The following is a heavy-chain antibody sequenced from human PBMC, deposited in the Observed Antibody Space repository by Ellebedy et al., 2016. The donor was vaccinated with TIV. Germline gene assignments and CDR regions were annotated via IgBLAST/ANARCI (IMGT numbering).Heavy chain of an antibody. CDR1: GFTFNSYS. V-gene: IGHV3-48*01. D-gene: IGHD3-22*01. CDR3: ARDAMIWIFDS. J-gene: IGHJ4*02. Sequence: GESLKISCAGSGFTFNSYSMNWVRQAPGKGLEWLSYISNSETTYYADSVRGRFTISRDNAKKSVYLQMNSLKLEDTALYYCARDAMIWIFDSWGQGTLVTASS. CDR2: ISNSETT.